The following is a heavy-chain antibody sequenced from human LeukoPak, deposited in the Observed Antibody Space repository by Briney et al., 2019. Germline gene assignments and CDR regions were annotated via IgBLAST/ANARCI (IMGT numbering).Heavy chain of an antibody. CDR2: IYHSGST. V-gene: IGHV4-30-2*01. J-gene: IGHJ4*02. CDR3: ARXVXDYXGSGSYSYYLDY. D-gene: IGHD3-10*01. Sequence: PSQTLSLTCAVSGGSISSGGYSWSWIRQPPGKGLEWIGYIYHSGSTYYNPSLKSRVTISVDRSKNQFSLKLSSVTAADTAVYXXARXVXDYXGSGSYSYYLDYWGQGTLVTVSS. CDR1: GGSISSGGYS.